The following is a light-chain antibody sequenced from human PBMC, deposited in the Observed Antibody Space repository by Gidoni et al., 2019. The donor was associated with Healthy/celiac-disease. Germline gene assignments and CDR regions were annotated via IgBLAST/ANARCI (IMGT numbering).Light chain of an antibody. CDR3: QQRSNWPWT. V-gene: IGKV3-11*01. CDR2: DAS. J-gene: IGKJ1*01. CDR1: PSVSSY. Sequence: ELVLTQSPATLSLSPGERATLSSRARPSVSSYLAWYQQKTGQAPKLHIYDASNRAPGIPARFRGSGSGTDFTLTISSLEPEDFAVYYCQQRSNWPWTFGQGTKVEIK.